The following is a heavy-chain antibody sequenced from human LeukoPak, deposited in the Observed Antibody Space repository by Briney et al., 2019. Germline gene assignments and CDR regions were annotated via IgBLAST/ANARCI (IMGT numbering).Heavy chain of an antibody. Sequence: SETLSLTCTVSGGSISSYYWSWIRQPPGKGLEWIGYIYYSGSTNNNPSLKSRVTISVDTSKNQFSLKLSSVTAADTAVYYCARVRSGAGTTFDYWGQGTLVTVSS. CDR2: IYYSGST. D-gene: IGHD1-7*01. CDR3: ARVRSGAGTTFDY. J-gene: IGHJ4*02. CDR1: GGSISSYY. V-gene: IGHV4-59*01.